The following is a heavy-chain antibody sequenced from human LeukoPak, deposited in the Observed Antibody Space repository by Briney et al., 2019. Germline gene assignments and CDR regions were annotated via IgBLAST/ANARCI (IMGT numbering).Heavy chain of an antibody. CDR2: IRSKAYGGTT. J-gene: IGHJ4*02. CDR3: TSTTGYDFWSGYYSGFRFDY. D-gene: IGHD3-3*01. V-gene: IGHV3-49*04. Sequence: GGSLSLSCTVSGFTFRDYAMSWVRQAPGKGLEWVGFIRSKAYGGTTEYAASVKGRFTISRDYSKSIAYLQMNSLKTENTAGYYCTSTTGYDFWSGYYSGFRFDYWGQGTLVTVSS. CDR1: GFTFRDYA.